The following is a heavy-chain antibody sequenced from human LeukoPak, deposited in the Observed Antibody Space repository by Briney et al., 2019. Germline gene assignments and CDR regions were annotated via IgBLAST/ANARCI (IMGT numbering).Heavy chain of an antibody. D-gene: IGHD2-8*01. CDR3: AHRLLTDYPNGVYYTSQFDY. Sequence: SGPTLVSPTQTLTLTCTFSGFSLNTSGVGVGWIRQPPGKALEWLSLIYWDDVNSYIPSQKSRVTITKHTSKNQVVLKTTNMDPVDTATYYCAHRLLTDYPNGVYYTSQFDYWGQGTLVTVSS. J-gene: IGHJ4*02. CDR2: IYWDDVN. V-gene: IGHV2-5*02. CDR1: GFSLNTSGVG.